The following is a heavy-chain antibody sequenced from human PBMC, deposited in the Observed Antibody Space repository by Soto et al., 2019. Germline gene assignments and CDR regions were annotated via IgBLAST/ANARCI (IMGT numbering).Heavy chain of an antibody. J-gene: IGHJ3*02. CDR3: AGRTVTSSWTLDI. D-gene: IGHD4-17*01. V-gene: IGHV3-23*01. CDR2: ISGTAGRT. CDR1: VFIFTKDA. Sequence: GWSLRLSCESSVFIFTKDAMSWVRQAPGKGLEWLSGISGTAGRTYYADSVKGRFTISRDTSKNTVYLQMNSLRAEDTAIYYCAGRTVTSSWTLDIWGQGTMVTVSS.